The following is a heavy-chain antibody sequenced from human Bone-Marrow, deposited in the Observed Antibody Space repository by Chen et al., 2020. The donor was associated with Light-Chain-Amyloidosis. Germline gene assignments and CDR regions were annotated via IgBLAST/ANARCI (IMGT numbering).Heavy chain of an antibody. CDR2: IDPKSGDT. CDR1: GYTFTGYY. V-gene: IGHV1-2*06. J-gene: IGHJ4*02. D-gene: IGHD3-10*01. Sequence: QVQLVQSGSEVTKPGASVTVSCRASGYTFTGYYIHWVRQAPGQGLEWMGRIDPKSGDTNYAQKFQGRVTMTGDATITAAHMELTNLRYDDTAVYYCATAPSYWYGDWGQGTLVTVSS. CDR3: ATAPSYWYGD.